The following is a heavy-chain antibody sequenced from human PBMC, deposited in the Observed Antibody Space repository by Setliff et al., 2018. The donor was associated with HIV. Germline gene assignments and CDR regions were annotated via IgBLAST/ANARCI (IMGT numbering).Heavy chain of an antibody. D-gene: IGHD6-6*01. V-gene: IGHV3-74*01. CDR1: GFTFSSYS. J-gene: IGHJ4*02. Sequence: GGSLRLSCTASGFTFSSYSMNWVRQAPGKGLMWVSRISSDGRYTDYVDSVKGRFTVSRDSAKNTLSLQTDSLRPDDTAVYYCAREDSSYHYFDYWGQGMLVTVSS. CDR2: ISSDGRYT. CDR3: AREDSSYHYFDY.